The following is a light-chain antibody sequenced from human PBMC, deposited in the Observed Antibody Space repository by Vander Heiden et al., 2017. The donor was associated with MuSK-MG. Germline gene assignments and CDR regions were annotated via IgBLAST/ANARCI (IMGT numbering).Light chain of an antibody. V-gene: IGKV3-20*01. Sequence: EIVLTQSPGTLSLSPGEGATLSCRASQSVSSGNLAWYQQKPGQAPRLLIYGTFRRATGIPDRFSGSGSGTDFTLSISRLEPEDLALYYLQQYCSSNTFGQGTRLDIK. CDR3: QQYCSSNT. CDR2: GTF. CDR1: QSVSSGN. J-gene: IGKJ5*01.